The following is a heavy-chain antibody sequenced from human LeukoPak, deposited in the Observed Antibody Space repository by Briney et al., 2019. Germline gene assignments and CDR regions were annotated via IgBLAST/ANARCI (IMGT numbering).Heavy chain of an antibody. J-gene: IGHJ4*02. CDR2: IYYSGST. D-gene: IGHD3-10*01. V-gene: IGHV4-39*07. CDR3: ARDYGSGSYSNY. Sequence: SETLSLTCTVSGVSISSSNSYWGWIRQPPGKGLEWIGSIYYSGSTYYNPSLKSRVTISVDTSKNQFSLKLSSVTAADTAVYYCARDYGSGSYSNYWGQGTLVTVSS. CDR1: GVSISSSNSY.